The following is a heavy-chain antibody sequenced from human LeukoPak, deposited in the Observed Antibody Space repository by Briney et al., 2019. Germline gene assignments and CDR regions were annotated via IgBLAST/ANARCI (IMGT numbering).Heavy chain of an antibody. CDR3: ARDLGMTDGDYVSYFDY. Sequence: PGGSLRLSCAVSGFTFNSYEMNWVRQAPGKGLEWVSYISSSGSIIYYADSVKGRFTISRDNAKNSLYLQMNSLRAEDTALYYCARDLGMTDGDYVSYFDYWGQGTLVTVSS. D-gene: IGHD4-17*01. V-gene: IGHV3-48*03. CDR1: GFTFNSYE. J-gene: IGHJ4*02. CDR2: ISSSGSII.